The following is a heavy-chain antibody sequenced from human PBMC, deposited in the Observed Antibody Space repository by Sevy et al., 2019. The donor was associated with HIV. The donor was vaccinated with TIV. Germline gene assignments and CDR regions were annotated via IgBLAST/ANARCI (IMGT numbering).Heavy chain of an antibody. V-gene: IGHV1-8*01. CDR3: ARDPSGNYLTPHYRDYYGLAV. D-gene: IGHD1-7*01. CDR1: GYTFSSHD. Sequence: ASVKVSCKTSGYTFSSHDINWVRQAPGQGLEWMGWMNPNNGNTGYVQKFQDRVTMTRDSSIATAYMELRGLTSDDTAVYYCARDPSGNYLTPHYRDYYGLAVWGQGTAVTVSS. CDR2: MNPNNGNT. J-gene: IGHJ6*02.